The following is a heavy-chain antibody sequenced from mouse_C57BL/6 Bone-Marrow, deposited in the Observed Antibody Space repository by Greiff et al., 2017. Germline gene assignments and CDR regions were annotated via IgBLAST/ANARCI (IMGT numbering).Heavy chain of an antibody. J-gene: IGHJ1*03. CDR3: ARERITTVVATPYWYFDV. D-gene: IGHD1-1*01. CDR2: INPDSSTI. Sequence: EVKVVESGGGLVQPGGSLKLSCAASGIDFSRYWMSWVRRAPGKGLEWIGEINPDSSTINYAPSLKDKFIISRDNAKNTLYLQMSKVRSEDTALYYCARERITTVVATPYWYFDVWGTGTTVTVSS. CDR1: GIDFSRYW. V-gene: IGHV4-1*01.